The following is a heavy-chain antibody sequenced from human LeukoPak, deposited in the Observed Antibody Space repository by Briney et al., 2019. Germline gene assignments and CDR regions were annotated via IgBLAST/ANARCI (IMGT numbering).Heavy chain of an antibody. CDR3: ARANPRFHDSSGYHRFDY. Sequence: SVKVSCKASGYTFTGYYMHWVRQAPGQGLEWMGGIIPIFGTANYAQKFQGRVTITADESTSTAYMELSSLRSEDTAVYYCARANPRFHDSSGYHRFDYWGQGTLVTVSS. D-gene: IGHD3-22*01. V-gene: IGHV1-69*13. CDR2: IIPIFGTA. CDR1: GYTFTGYY. J-gene: IGHJ4*02.